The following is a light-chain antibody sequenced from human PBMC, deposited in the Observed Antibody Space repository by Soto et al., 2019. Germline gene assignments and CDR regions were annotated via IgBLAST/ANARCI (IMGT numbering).Light chain of an antibody. V-gene: IGKV2-28*01. Sequence: DLVMTQSPLSLPVTPGEPASISCRSSQSLLHSNGYNYLDWYLQKPGQSPQLLIYLGSNRDSGVPDRFSGSGSGTDFTLKISRVEAEDGGVYYCMQALQTPWTFGQGTKVEIK. CDR3: MQALQTPWT. CDR1: QSLLHSNGYNY. CDR2: LGS. J-gene: IGKJ1*01.